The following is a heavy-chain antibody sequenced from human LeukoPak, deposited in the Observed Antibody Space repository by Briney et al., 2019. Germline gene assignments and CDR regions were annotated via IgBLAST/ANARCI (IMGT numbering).Heavy chain of an antibody. Sequence: ASVKVSCKSSGYTFIDYGISWVRQAPGRGLEWMGWISTYNGDTTYAQSLQGRVNMTMDTSAKTVYMELGSLRFDDTAVYYCARDLYLWFGQSYDAFDVWGQGTVVTVSS. CDR2: ISTYNGDT. D-gene: IGHD3-10*01. CDR1: GYTFIDYG. CDR3: ARDLYLWFGQSYDAFDV. V-gene: IGHV1-18*01. J-gene: IGHJ3*01.